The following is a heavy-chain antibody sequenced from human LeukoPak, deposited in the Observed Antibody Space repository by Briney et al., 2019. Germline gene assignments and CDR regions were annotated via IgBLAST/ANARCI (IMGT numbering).Heavy chain of an antibody. Sequence: PGGSLRLSCSASGFTFSSYAMHWVRQAPGKGLEYVSAISSNGGSTYYADSVKGRFTISRDNSKNTLYLQMSSLRAEDTAVYYCVKGSRELRRHKGTVVPGNPFDIWGQGTMVTVSS. CDR2: ISSNGGST. J-gene: IGHJ3*02. D-gene: IGHD2-2*01. CDR3: VKGSRELRRHKGTVVPGNPFDI. CDR1: GFTFSSYA. V-gene: IGHV3-64D*06.